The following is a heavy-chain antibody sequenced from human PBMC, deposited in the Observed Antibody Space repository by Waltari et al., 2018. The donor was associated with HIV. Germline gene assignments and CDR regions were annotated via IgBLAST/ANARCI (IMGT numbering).Heavy chain of an antibody. CDR3: AKEGWELLQFGYYFDY. D-gene: IGHD1-26*01. CDR1: GFTLSNFG. CDR2: ISFDGRNE. V-gene: IGHV3-30*18. J-gene: IGHJ4*02. Sequence: QVQLVESGGGVVQPGKSLRLAGAASGFTLSNFGRHLVRQAPGKGLDWVAVISFDGRNEYYADSVKGRFTISRDNSKNTVYLQMNSLRADDTAVYYCAKEGWELLQFGYYFDYWGQGTLVTVSS.